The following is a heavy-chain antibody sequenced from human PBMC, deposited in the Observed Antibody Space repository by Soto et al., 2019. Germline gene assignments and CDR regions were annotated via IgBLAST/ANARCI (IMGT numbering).Heavy chain of an antibody. D-gene: IGHD3-10*01. CDR3: ARDRGYPDSFDL. V-gene: IGHV1-18*01. Sequence: GASVKVSCKASGYTFTNSGISWVRQAPGQGLEWMGWISTDNGNTNYAQHLQGRVSMTTDTSTSTAYMDLRSLRSDDTAVYYCARDRGYPDSFDLWGQGTMVTVSS. CDR1: GYTFTNSG. CDR2: ISTDNGNT. J-gene: IGHJ3*01.